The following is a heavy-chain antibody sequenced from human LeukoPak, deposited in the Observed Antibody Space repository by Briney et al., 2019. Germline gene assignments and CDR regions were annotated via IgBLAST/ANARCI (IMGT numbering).Heavy chain of an antibody. CDR1: GFTFSSYA. Sequence: GGSLRLSCAASGFTFSSYAMSWVRQAPGKGLEWVSAISGSGGSTYYADSVKGRFTISRDNAKNSLYLQMNSLRAEDVALYYCAKGGGGRAFDIWGQGTMVTVSS. J-gene: IGHJ3*02. CDR3: AKGGGGRAFDI. V-gene: IGHV3-23*01. CDR2: ISGSGGST. D-gene: IGHD3-16*01.